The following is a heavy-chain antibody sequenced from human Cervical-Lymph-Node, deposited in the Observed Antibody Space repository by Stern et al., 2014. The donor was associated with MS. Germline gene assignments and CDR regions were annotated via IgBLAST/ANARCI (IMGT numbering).Heavy chain of an antibody. V-gene: IGHV5-51*01. D-gene: IGHD1-14*01. CDR1: GYKFSIYW. Sequence: EVQLVESGAELIRPGESLKISCKGSGYKFSIYWIAWVRQMPGKGLEWMGIIYPGDSETRYSPSFQGQVSMSAAKSTSTASLQWSSLNASDTAMYFCARQTTAWASDVWGQGTLVTVSS. CDR3: ARQTTAWASDV. CDR2: IYPGDSET. J-gene: IGHJ4*02.